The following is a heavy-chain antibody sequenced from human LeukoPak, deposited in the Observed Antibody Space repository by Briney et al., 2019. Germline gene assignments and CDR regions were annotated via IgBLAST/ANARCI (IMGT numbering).Heavy chain of an antibody. CDR2: IYTGGNT. J-gene: IGHJ5*02. CDR1: GFTVDSNY. CDR3: AKDPSGYDSSGYYP. V-gene: IGHV3-53*01. Sequence: XGSLRLSCAASGFTVDSNYLSWVRQAPGKGLEWVSTIYTGGNTYYAASVKGRFTISRDNSKNTLYLQMNSLRAEDTAVYYCAKDPSGYDSSGYYPWGQGTLVTVSS. D-gene: IGHD3-22*01.